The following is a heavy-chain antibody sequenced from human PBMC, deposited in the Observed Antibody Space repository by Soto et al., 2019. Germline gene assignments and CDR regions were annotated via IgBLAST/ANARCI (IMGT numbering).Heavy chain of an antibody. CDR2: ISGSGGRT. V-gene: IGHV3-23*01. J-gene: IGHJ4*02. Sequence: GGSLRLSCAASGFTFRSYAMSWVRQAPGKGLEWVSLISGSGGRTFYADSVKGRFTISRDNSNNMLSLQLHGLRAEDTAVYYCARAGIGHSEYVRYHLDSWGQGTLVTVSS. CDR3: ARAGIGHSEYVRYHLDS. CDR1: GFTFRSYA. D-gene: IGHD3-16*02.